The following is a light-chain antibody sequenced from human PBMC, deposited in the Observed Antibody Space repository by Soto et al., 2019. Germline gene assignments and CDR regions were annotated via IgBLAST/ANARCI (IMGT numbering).Light chain of an antibody. J-gene: IGKJ4*01. CDR1: QGIRND. CDR2: GAS. Sequence: QVTQFPSSLSASVGDRVTITCRPSQGIRNDLGWYQQKPGKAPKLLIYGASNLQTGVPSRFSGSGSGTDFTLTISSLQPEDVGTYYCLQEYSYPLIFGGGTKVENK. CDR3: LQEYSYPLI. V-gene: IGKV1-6*01.